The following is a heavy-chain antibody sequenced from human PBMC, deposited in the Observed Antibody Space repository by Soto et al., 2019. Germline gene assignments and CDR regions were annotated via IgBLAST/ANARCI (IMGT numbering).Heavy chain of an antibody. V-gene: IGHV1-18*01. CDR2: ISAYNGNT. J-gene: IGHJ4*02. CDR3: ARASPEYYDYVWGSYGGLYYFDY. Sequence: ASVKVSCKASGYTFTSYGISWVRQATGQGLEWMGWISAYNGNTNYAQKLQGRVTMTTDTSTSTAYMELRSLRSDDTAVYYCARASPEYYDYVWGSYGGLYYFDYWGQGTLVTVSS. D-gene: IGHD3-16*01. CDR1: GYTFTSYG.